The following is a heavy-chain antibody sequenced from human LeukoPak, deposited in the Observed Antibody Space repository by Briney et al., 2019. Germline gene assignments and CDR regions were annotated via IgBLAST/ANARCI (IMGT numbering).Heavy chain of an antibody. D-gene: IGHD3-22*01. Sequence: PGGSLRLSCAASGFTFSDYYMSWIRQAPGKGLEWISYISSSGSTIYYADSVKGRFTISGDNSKNTLYLQMNSLRAEDTAVYYCAKDYEAGFGGTMIGWGQGTLVTVSS. CDR3: AKDYEAGFGGTMIG. CDR2: ISSSGSTI. J-gene: IGHJ4*02. CDR1: GFTFSDYY. V-gene: IGHV3-11*04.